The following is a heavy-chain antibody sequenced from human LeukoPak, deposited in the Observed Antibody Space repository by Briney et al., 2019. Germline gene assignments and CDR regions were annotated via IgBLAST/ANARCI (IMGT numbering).Heavy chain of an antibody. CDR2: ISSSSSYI. CDR1: GFTFSSYS. J-gene: IGHJ5*02. Sequence: GGSLRLSCAASGFTFSSYSMNWVRQAPGKGLEWVSSISSSSSYIYYTDSVKGRFTISRDNAKNSLYLQMNSLRAEDTAVYYCARDRVVVPAAGPNWFDPWGQGTLVTVSS. D-gene: IGHD2-2*01. CDR3: ARDRVVVPAAGPNWFDP. V-gene: IGHV3-21*01.